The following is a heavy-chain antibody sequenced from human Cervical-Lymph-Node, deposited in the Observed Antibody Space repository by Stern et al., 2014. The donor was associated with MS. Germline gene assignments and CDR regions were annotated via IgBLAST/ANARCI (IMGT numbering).Heavy chain of an antibody. V-gene: IGHV1-69*01. CDR2: IIATLSET. J-gene: IGHJ6*02. CDR3: ARDGGSRGTYGMDV. D-gene: IGHD2-15*01. CDR1: GGISGTIV. Sequence: VQLVQSGAEVKKPGSSVKVSCKASGGISGTIVISWVRQAPGQGLEWMGGIIATLSETNSARKFQGRLTISADESRTTVYMELSSLRSEDTAVYYCARDGGSRGTYGMDVWGQGTTVTVSS.